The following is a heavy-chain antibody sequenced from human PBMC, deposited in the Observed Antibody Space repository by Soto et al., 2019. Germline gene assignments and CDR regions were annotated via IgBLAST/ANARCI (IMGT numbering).Heavy chain of an antibody. V-gene: IGHV3-23*01. CDR1: EFTFSSYA. J-gene: IGHJ4*02. D-gene: IGHD1-26*01. Sequence: EVQLLESGGGLVQPGGSLRLSCAASEFTFSSYAMSWVRQAPGKGLEWLSGISSTGATTYYADSVKGRFTISRDNSKNTLYLQMNSLRAEDTAVYYCAKKGSGSSLFDYWGQGTLVTVSS. CDR3: AKKGSGSSLFDY. CDR2: ISSTGATT.